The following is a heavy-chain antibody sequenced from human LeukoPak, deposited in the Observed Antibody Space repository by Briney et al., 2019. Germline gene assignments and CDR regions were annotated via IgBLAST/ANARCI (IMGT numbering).Heavy chain of an antibody. Sequence: SQTLSLTCTVSGGSISSGGYYWSWIRQHPGKGLEWIEYIYYSGSTYYNPSLKSRVTISVDTSKNQFSLKLSSVTAADTAVYYCARSNYDILTGYRYYFDYWGQGTLVTVSS. D-gene: IGHD3-9*01. CDR3: ARSNYDILTGYRYYFDY. CDR1: GGSISSGGYY. J-gene: IGHJ4*02. CDR2: IYYSGST. V-gene: IGHV4-31*03.